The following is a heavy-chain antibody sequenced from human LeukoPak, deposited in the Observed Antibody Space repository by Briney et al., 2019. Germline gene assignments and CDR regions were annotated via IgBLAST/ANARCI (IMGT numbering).Heavy chain of an antibody. V-gene: IGHV3-11*04. J-gene: IGHJ4*02. Sequence: SGGSLRLSCVASGFTFSDYYMSWIRQAPGKGLECVSYISTSGSTIYYADPVKGRFTISRDNAKNSLYLQMNNLRAEDTAMYYCARDERSDYWGQGTLVTVSS. CDR1: GFTFSDYY. CDR3: ARDERSDY. CDR2: ISTSGSTI.